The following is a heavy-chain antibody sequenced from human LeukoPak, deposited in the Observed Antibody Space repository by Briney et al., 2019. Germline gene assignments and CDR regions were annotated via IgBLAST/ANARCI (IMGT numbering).Heavy chain of an antibody. Sequence: GESLKTSCKGSGYRFASYWIGLVRQMPGKGLEWMGIIYPGDSDTRYSPSFQGQVTISADTSISTAYLQWSSLKASDTAMYYCARRTGVGDTGDFDYWGQGTLVTVSS. CDR2: IYPGDSDT. CDR3: ARRTGVGDTGDFDY. J-gene: IGHJ4*02. V-gene: IGHV5-51*01. CDR1: GYRFASYW. D-gene: IGHD1-26*01.